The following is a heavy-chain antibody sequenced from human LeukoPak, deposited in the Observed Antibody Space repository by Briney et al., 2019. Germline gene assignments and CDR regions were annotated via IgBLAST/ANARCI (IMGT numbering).Heavy chain of an antibody. CDR3: ARVDSGSYLGAFDI. D-gene: IGHD1-26*01. Sequence: GGSLRLSCAASGFTFSSYAMSWVRQAPGKGLEWVSGINWNGGSTGYADSVKGRFTISRDNAKNSLYLQMNSLRAEDTALYYCARVDSGSYLGAFDIWGQGTMVTVSS. CDR2: INWNGGST. J-gene: IGHJ3*02. CDR1: GFTFSSYA. V-gene: IGHV3-20*04.